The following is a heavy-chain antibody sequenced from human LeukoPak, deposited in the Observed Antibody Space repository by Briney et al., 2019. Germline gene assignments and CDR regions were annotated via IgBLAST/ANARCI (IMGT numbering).Heavy chain of an antibody. CDR2: INPNSGGT. V-gene: IGHV1-2*02. CDR3: AGPPVYSYARGDFDY. CDR1: GYTFTGYY. D-gene: IGHD5-18*01. J-gene: IGHJ4*02. Sequence: ASVKVSCKASGYTFTGYYMHWVRQAPGQGLEWMGWINPNSGGTNYAQKFQGRVTMTRDTSISTAYMELSRLRSDDTAVYYCAGPPVYSYARGDFDYWGQGTLVTVSS.